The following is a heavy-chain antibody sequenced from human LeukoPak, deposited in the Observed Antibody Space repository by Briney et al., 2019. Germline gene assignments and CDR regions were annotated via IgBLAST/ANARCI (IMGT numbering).Heavy chain of an antibody. CDR2: IGTAGDT. Sequence: GGSLRLSCAASGFTFSSYDMHWVRQATGKGLEWVSAIGTAGDTYYPGSVKGRFTISRDNAKNSLYLQMNSLRDEDTAVYYCARLVVVTAPDAFDIWGQGTMVTVSS. J-gene: IGHJ3*02. CDR3: ARLVVVTAPDAFDI. V-gene: IGHV3-13*01. D-gene: IGHD2-21*02. CDR1: GFTFSSYD.